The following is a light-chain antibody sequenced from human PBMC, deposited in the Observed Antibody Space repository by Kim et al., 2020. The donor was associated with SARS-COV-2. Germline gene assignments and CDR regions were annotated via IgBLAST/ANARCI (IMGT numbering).Light chain of an antibody. J-gene: IGLJ2*01. Sequence: SSELTQDPAVSVALGRTFRITCQGDSLRSNYASWYQQKPGQAPVLVIYGKNNRTSGIPDRFSGSSSGNTASLTITGAQAEDEADYYCNTRDSSGNHLDVVFGGGTQLTVL. CDR3: NTRDSSGNHLDVV. V-gene: IGLV3-19*01. CDR2: GKN. CDR1: SLRSNY.